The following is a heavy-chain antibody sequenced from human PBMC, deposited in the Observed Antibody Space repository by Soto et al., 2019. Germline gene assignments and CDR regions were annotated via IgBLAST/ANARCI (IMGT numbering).Heavy chain of an antibody. CDR1: GFTFSSYG. D-gene: IGHD3-10*01. CDR3: AKDLKWITMVRRVSRSYGMDV. J-gene: IGHJ6*02. CDR2: ISYDGSNK. Sequence: QVQVVESGGGVVQPGRSLRLSCAASGFTFSSYGMHWVRQAPGKGLEWVAIISYDGSNKYYADSVKGRCTISRDNSKTTMCLQMTSLTAEDTAVYYCAKDLKWITMVRRVSRSYGMDVWGPGPTVTVSS. V-gene: IGHV3-30*18.